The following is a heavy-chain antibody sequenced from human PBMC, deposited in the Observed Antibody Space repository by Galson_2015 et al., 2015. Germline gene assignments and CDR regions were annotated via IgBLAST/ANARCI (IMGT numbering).Heavy chain of an antibody. CDR1: GYTFTSYA. Sequence: SVKVSCKASGYTFTSYAMNWVRQAPGQGLEWMGWINTNTGNPTYAQGFTGRFVFSLDTSVSTAYLQISSLKAEDTAVYYCARGLWFGEEDYYGMDVWGQGTTVTVSS. D-gene: IGHD3-10*01. V-gene: IGHV7-4-1*02. CDR2: INTNTGNP. J-gene: IGHJ6*02. CDR3: ARGLWFGEEDYYGMDV.